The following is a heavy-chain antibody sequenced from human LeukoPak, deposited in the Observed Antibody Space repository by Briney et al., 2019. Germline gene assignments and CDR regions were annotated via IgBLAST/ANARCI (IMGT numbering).Heavy chain of an antibody. V-gene: IGHV3-30*03. D-gene: IGHD3-22*01. J-gene: IGHJ4*02. Sequence: GRSLRLSCAASGFTFSSYGMHWVRQAPGKGLEWVAVISYDGSNKYYADSVKGRFTISRDNSKNTLYLQMNSLRAEDTAVYYCARGSFYYYDSSGYYSDYWGQGTLVTVSS. CDR1: GFTFSSYG. CDR2: ISYDGSNK. CDR3: ARGSFYYYDSSGYYSDY.